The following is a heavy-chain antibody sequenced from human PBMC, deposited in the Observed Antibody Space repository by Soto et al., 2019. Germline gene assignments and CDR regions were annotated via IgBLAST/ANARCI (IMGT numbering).Heavy chain of an antibody. CDR2: IYYSGST. CDR1: GGSISSYY. J-gene: IGHJ6*02. D-gene: IGHD3-9*01. V-gene: IGHV4-59*01. Sequence: SETLSLTCTVSGGSISSYYWSWIRQPPGKGLEWIGYIYYSGSTNYNPSLKSRVTISVDTSKNQFSLKLSSVTAADTAVYYCARDLTYYDILTGYSNPIYYYGMDVWGQGTTVTVSS. CDR3: ARDLTYYDILTGYSNPIYYYGMDV.